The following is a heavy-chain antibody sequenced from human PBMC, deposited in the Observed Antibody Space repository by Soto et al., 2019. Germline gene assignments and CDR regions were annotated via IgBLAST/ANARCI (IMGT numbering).Heavy chain of an antibody. V-gene: IGHV3-30*18. CDR2: ISYDGSNK. Sequence: PGGSLRLSCAASGFTFSSYGMHWVRQAPGKGLEWVAVISYDGSNKYYADSVKGRFTISRDNSKNTLYLQMNSLRAEDTAVYYCAKQRIMITFGEADAFDIWGQGTMVTVSS. J-gene: IGHJ3*02. CDR3: AKQRIMITFGEADAFDI. D-gene: IGHD3-16*01. CDR1: GFTFSSYG.